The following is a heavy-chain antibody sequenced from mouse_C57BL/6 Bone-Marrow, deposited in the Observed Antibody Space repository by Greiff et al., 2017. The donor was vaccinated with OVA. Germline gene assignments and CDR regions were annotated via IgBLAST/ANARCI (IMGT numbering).Heavy chain of an antibody. V-gene: IGHV1-15*01. CDR3: TRYATNYFDY. CDR1: GYTFTDYE. J-gene: IGHJ2*01. Sequence: VKLQQSGAELVRPGASVTLSCKASGYTFTDYEMHWVKQTPVHGLEWIGAIDPETGGTAYNQKFKGKAILTADKSSSTAYMELRSLTSEDSAVYYCTRYATNYFDYWGQGTTLTVSS. D-gene: IGHD1-1*01. CDR2: IDPETGGT.